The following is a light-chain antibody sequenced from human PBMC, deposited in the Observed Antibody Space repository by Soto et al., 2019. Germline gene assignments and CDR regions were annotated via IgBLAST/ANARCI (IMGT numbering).Light chain of an antibody. J-gene: IGLJ1*01. Sequence: SYELTQSPSVSVAPGQTARITCGGDNIGSRSVHWCQQKPGQAPVLVVHDDTGRPSGIPERFSGSTSENTATLTISRVEAGDEAGYYCQVWDTTSDLPVFGTGTKVTVL. V-gene: IGLV3-21*02. CDR1: NIGSRS. CDR3: QVWDTTSDLPV. CDR2: DDT.